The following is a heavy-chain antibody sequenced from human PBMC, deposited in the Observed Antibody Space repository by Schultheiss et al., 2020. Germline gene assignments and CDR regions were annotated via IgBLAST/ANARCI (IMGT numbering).Heavy chain of an antibody. J-gene: IGHJ4*02. CDR3: ARTAYKAFDY. V-gene: IGHV4-30-4*07. D-gene: IGHD1-14*01. CDR1: GGSISSGVHS. Sequence: SCAVSGGSISSGVHSWSWIRQPPGKGLEWIGYIYYSGSTYYNPSLKSRVTISVDTSKNQFSLKLSSVTAADTAVYYCARTAYKAFDYWGQGTLVTVSS. CDR2: IYYSGST.